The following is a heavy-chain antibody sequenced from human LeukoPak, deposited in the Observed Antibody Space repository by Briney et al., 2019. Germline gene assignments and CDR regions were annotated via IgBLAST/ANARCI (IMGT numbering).Heavy chain of an antibody. J-gene: IGHJ4*02. CDR3: AKVRWDNSGWYYLDY. Sequence: GGSLRLSCAASGFSFKDYNVHWVRQAPGKGLEWVAVITYDGSNKYYTDSVKDRFTISRDNSKSTLYLQMNSLRAEDTAVYYCAKVRWDNSGWYYLDYWGQGTLVTVSS. CDR2: ITYDGSNK. V-gene: IGHV3-30*18. D-gene: IGHD6-19*01. CDR1: GFSFKDYN.